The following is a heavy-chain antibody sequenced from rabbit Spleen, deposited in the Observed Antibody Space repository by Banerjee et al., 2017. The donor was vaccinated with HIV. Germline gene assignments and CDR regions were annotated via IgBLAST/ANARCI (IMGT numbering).Heavy chain of an antibody. J-gene: IGHJ4*01. CDR2: IDAGSGVTI. CDR3: AKTGSGYSYFKL. Sequence: EGSGGGLVQPEGSLTLTCTASGFSFSSSYWICWVRQAPGKGLEWIACIDAGSGVTIYYASWAKGRFTISKTSSTTVTLHVASLTAADTATYFCAKTGSGYSYFKLWGPGTLVTVS. CDR1: GFSFSSSYW. D-gene: IGHD8-1*01. V-gene: IGHV1S45*01.